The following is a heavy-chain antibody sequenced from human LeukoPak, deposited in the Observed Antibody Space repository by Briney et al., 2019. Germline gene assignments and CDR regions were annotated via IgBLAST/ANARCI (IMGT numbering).Heavy chain of an antibody. V-gene: IGHV1-46*01. CDR3: ARGYIDSSGYSPRSSFDN. CDR1: GYIFTSYY. CDR2: INPSGGST. D-gene: IGHD3-22*01. Sequence: GASVKVSCKASGYIFTSYYMHWVRQAPGQGLEWMGIINPSGGSTSYAQKFQGRVTMTRDMSTSTVYMELSSLRSEDTAVYYCARGYIDSSGYSPRSSFDNWGQGTLVTVSS. J-gene: IGHJ4*02.